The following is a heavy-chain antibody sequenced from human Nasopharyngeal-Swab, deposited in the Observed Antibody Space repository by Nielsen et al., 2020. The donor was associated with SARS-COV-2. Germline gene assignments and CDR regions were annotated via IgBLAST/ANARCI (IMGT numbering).Heavy chain of an antibody. D-gene: IGHD3-22*01. Sequence: GESLKISCVASGFIFSSYGMHWVRQAPGKGLEWVANIKQDGSEKYYVDSVKGRFTISRDNAKNSLYLQMNSLRAEDTAVYYCARDQYYDSSGYYYYGMDVWGQGTTVTVFS. CDR1: GFIFSSYG. J-gene: IGHJ6*02. V-gene: IGHV3-7*01. CDR3: ARDQYYDSSGYYYYGMDV. CDR2: IKQDGSEK.